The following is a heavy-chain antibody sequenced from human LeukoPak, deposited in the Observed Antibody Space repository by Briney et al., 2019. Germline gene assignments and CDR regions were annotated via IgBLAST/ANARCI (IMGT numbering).Heavy chain of an antibody. D-gene: IGHD2-2*01. J-gene: IGHJ6*03. V-gene: IGHV3-7*01. CDR3: ARVVEVPAAQYYYYYYYMDV. CDR2: XXXXXSQK. Sequence: GGSLRLSCAASGFTFSSYWMSWVXXXXXXXXXXXXXXXXXXSQKYYGDSAQGRSIISRVNAKNSLYLQMNSLRAEDTAVYYCARVVEVPAAQYYYYYYYMDVWGKGTTVTVSS. CDR1: GFTFSSYW.